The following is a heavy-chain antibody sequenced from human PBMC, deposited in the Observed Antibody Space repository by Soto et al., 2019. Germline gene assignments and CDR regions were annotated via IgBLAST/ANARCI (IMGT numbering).Heavy chain of an antibody. CDR2: INIDGSGT. V-gene: IGHV3-74*03. J-gene: IGHJ6*02. Sequence: EEKLLESGGGSVQPGGSLRLSCAASGFTFSNYWMHWVRQAPGKGLVWVSRINIDGSGTTYADSVKGRFTISRDNAKNTGFLEMKNLRAEDTAVYYCARDSYAPHVWGQGTTVTVS. CDR1: GFTFSNYW. CDR3: ARDSYAPHV. D-gene: IGHD4-17*01.